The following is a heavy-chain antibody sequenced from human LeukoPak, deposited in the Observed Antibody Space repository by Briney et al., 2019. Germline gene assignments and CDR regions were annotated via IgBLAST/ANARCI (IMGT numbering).Heavy chain of an antibody. J-gene: IGHJ4*02. CDR3: AKDMRAIAADDFDY. CDR2: ISGSGRTI. D-gene: IGHD6-13*01. CDR1: GFTFSSYE. Sequence: PGGSLRLSCAAPGFTFSSYEMNWVRQAPGKGLEWVSYISGSGRTIYYADSVKGRFTISRDNSKNTLYLQMNSLRAEDTAVYYCAKDMRAIAADDFDYWGQGTLVTVSS. V-gene: IGHV3-48*03.